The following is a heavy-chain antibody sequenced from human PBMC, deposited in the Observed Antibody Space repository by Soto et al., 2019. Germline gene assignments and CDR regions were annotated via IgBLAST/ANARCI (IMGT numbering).Heavy chain of an antibody. CDR2: IYYIGGK. J-gene: IGHJ6*02. Sequence: SSETLSLTCFVSGDSINNTYWWSWLRQAPGKGLEWIGEIYYIGGKSYMPSLRGRITLSVDTSKNQFSLKLTSVTAADTAVYYCARAVYCTTANCWDDFHYYNIDVWGQGTAVTVSS. CDR3: ARAVYCTTANCWDDFHYYNIDV. V-gene: IGHV4-4*02. D-gene: IGHD2-2*01. CDR1: GDSINNTYW.